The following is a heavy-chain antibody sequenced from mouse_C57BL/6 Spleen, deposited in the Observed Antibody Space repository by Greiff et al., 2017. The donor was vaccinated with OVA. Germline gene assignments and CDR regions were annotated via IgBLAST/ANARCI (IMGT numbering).Heavy chain of an antibody. D-gene: IGHD1-1*01. CDR2: ISSGSSTI. J-gene: IGHJ1*03. CDR1: GFTFSDYG. V-gene: IGHV5-17*01. Sequence: DVQLVESGGGLVKPGGSLKLSCAASGFTFSDYGMHWVRQAPEKGLEWVAYISSGSSTIYYADKVKGRFTISRDNAKNTLYLQMTRLMSEDTAMYYCAKGSLYYYGSSYWYFDVWGTGTTVTGSS. CDR3: AKGSLYYYGSSYWYFDV.